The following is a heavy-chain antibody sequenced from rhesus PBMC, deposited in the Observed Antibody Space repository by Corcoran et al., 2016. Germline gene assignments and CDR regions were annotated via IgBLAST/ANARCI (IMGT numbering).Heavy chain of an antibody. Sequence: EVQLVESGGGLVQPGGSLRLSCTASGFSFGSYGIHWARQAPGKGLEWVSAISTCWTNTWYTGYVKGRFTISREIAKSTLYLQMDSLRAEDTAVYYCVRDGGAAAGKKFDYWGQGVLVTVSS. J-gene: IGHJ4*01. V-gene: IGHV3-22*01. D-gene: IGHD6-25*01. CDR3: VRDGGAAAGKKFDY. CDR1: GFSFGSYG. CDR2: ISTCWTNT.